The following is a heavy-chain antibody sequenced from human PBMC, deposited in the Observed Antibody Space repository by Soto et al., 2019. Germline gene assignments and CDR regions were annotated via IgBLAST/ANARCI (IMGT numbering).Heavy chain of an antibody. J-gene: IGHJ5*02. CDR2: IYYSGST. Sequence: QVQLQESGPGLVKPSQTLSLTCTVSGGSISSGDYYWSWIRQPPGKGLEWIGYIYYSGSTYYNPSLMRRVTISVDTAKNQFSLKLSSVTAADTAVYYCARSIADRWFDPWGQGTLVTVSS. D-gene: IGHD2-21*01. V-gene: IGHV4-30-4*01. CDR1: GGSISSGDYY. CDR3: ARSIADRWFDP.